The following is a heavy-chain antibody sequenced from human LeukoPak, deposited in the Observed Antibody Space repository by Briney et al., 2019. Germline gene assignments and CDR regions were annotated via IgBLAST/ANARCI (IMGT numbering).Heavy chain of an antibody. J-gene: IGHJ4*02. CDR3: ARDHNDYGDSYFDY. Sequence: SETLSLTCAVYGGSFSGYYWSWIRQPPGKGLEWIGYIYYSGSTNYNPSLKSRVTISVDTSKNQFSLKLSSVTAADTAVYYCARDHNDYGDSYFDYWGQGTLVTVSS. CDR2: IYYSGST. V-gene: IGHV4-59*01. CDR1: GGSFSGYY. D-gene: IGHD4-17*01.